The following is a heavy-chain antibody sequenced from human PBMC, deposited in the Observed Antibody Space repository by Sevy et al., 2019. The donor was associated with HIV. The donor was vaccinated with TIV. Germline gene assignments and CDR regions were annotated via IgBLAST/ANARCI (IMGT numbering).Heavy chain of an antibody. J-gene: IGHJ3*01. V-gene: IGHV3-23*01. D-gene: IGHD3-22*01. CDR1: GFTFNTHA. CDR2: ISGIGSST. CDR3: ANALNPALESMIEVIFRSLKGFDV. Sequence: GGSLRLSCAASGFTFNTHAMNWVRQAPGKGLEWVSVISGIGSSTYYADSVKGRLTIYRDNSKNTLYLQMNSLRADDPAVYYCANALNPALESMIEVIFRSLKGFDVWGQGTMVTVSS.